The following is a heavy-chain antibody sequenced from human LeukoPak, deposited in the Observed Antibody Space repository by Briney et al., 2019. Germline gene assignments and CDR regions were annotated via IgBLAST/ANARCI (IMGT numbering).Heavy chain of an antibody. J-gene: IGHJ4*02. D-gene: IGHD2-15*01. CDR3: ARESGGDCSGGSCYPRPYDY. Sequence: SETLSLTCTVSGGSISSGGYYWSWLRPHPGMGREWIGYIYYSGSTYYNPSLKSRVTISVDTSKNQFSLKLSSVTAADTAVYYCARESGGDCSGGSCYPRPYDYWGQGTLVTVSS. V-gene: IGHV4-31*03. CDR2: IYYSGST. CDR1: GGSISSGGYY.